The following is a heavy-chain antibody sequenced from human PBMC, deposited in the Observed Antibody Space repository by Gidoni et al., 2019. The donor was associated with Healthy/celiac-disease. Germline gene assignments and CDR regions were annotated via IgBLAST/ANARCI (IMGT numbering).Heavy chain of an antibody. J-gene: IGHJ6*02. V-gene: IGHV3-33*01. CDR1: GFTFSSYG. CDR2: IWYDGSNK. CDR3: ARDFEDSSGYYYYYYGMDV. D-gene: IGHD3-22*01. Sequence: QVQLVESGGGVVQPGRSLRLSCAASGFTFSSYGMHWVRQAPGKGLEWVAVIWYDGSNKYYADSVKGRFTISRDNSKNTLYLQMNSLRAEDTAVYYCARDFEDSSGYYYYYYGMDVWGQGTTVTVSS.